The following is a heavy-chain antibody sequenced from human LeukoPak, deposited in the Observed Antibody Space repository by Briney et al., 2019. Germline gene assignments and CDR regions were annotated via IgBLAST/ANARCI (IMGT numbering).Heavy chain of an antibody. J-gene: IGHJ4*02. CDR2: ISSSSSTI. V-gene: IGHV3-48*02. CDR1: GFTFSRYS. CDR3: ARDGFDY. Sequence: GGSLRLSCAASGFTFSRYSMIWVRPAAGKGLEWVSYISSSSSTIHYADSLKGRFTISRDNAKNSLYLQMNSLRDEDTAVYYCARDGFDYWGQGTLVTVSS.